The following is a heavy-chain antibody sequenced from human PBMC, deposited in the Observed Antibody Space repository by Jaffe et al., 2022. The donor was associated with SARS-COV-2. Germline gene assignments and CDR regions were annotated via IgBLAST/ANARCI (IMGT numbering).Heavy chain of an antibody. D-gene: IGHD3-3*01. CDR3: ARDQASTIFGVVIMASYGMDV. Sequence: QVQLVQSGAEVKKPGASVKVSCKASGYTFTSYAMHWVRQAPGQRLEWMGWINAGNGNTKYSQKFQGRVTITRDTSASTAYMELSSLRSEDTAVYYCARDQASTIFGVVIMASYGMDVWGQGTTVTVSS. CDR1: GYTFTSYA. J-gene: IGHJ6*02. V-gene: IGHV1-3*01. CDR2: INAGNGNT.